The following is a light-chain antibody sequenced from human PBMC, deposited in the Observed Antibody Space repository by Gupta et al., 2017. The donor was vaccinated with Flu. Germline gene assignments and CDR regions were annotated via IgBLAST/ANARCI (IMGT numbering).Light chain of an antibody. Sequence: QPVLTQSSSASASLGSSVKLTCTLSSGRSSYIIAWHQQQPGKAPRYLMKLEGSGSYNKGSGVPDRFSGSSYGDERSLTISNLQSEDEAEYYCANWDSDTLVFGGGTKLTVL. J-gene: IGLJ2*01. CDR3: ANWDSDTLV. CDR1: SGRSSYI. CDR2: LEGSGSY. V-gene: IGLV4-60*03.